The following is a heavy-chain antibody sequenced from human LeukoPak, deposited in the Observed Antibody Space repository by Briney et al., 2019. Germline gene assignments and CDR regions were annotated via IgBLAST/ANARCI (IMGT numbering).Heavy chain of an antibody. CDR2: IRYDGSNK. D-gene: IGHD5-12*01. J-gene: IGHJ4*02. CDR3: AKAGYSGYDGGDYFDY. CDR1: GFTFSSYG. Sequence: GGSLRLSCAASGFTFSSYGMHWVRQAPGKGLEWVAFIRYDGSNKYYADSVKGRFTISRDNSKNTLYLQMNSLRAEDTAVYYCAKAGYSGYDGGDYFDYWGQGTLVTVSS. V-gene: IGHV3-30*02.